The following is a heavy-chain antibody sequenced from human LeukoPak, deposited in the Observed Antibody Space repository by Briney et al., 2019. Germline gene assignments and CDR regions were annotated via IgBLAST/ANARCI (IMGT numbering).Heavy chain of an antibody. CDR2: IYYSEST. CDR1: GGSSSSYY. D-gene: IGHD6-13*01. J-gene: IGHJ3*02. CDR3: ARRRRIGGVGTDAFDI. V-gene: IGHV4-59*08. Sequence: SETLSLTCTVSGGSSSSYYWSWIRQPPGKGLEWIGYIYYSESTNYNPSLKSRVTISVDTSKNQFSLKLSTVTAADTAVYYCARRRRIGGVGTDAFDIWGQGTMVTVSS.